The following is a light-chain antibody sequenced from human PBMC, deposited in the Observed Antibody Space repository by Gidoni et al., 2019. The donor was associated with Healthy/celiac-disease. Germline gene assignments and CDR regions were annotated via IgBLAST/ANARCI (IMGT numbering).Light chain of an antibody. Sequence: QSALSQPSSFSGSPGHSITISCTGTSSDVGGYNYVSWYQQHPGKAPKLMIYDVSNRPSGVSNRLSGSKSGNTASLTISGLQAEDEDDYYCRSYTSSSTVVFGGGTKLTVL. CDR1: SSDVGGYNY. CDR3: RSYTSSSTVV. V-gene: IGLV2-14*01. J-gene: IGLJ2*01. CDR2: DVS.